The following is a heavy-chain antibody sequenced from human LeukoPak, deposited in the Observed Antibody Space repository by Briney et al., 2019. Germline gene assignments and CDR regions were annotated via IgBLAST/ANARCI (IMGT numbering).Heavy chain of an antibody. V-gene: IGHV3-9*01. CDR3: TRRAARWQFDL. CDR2: INWKTGNG. CDR1: GFNFDDYA. D-gene: IGHD5-24*01. Sequence: SLRLSGAVSGFNFDDYAMHWVRQAPGRGLEWVSGINWKTGNGIYADSVKGRFTISRDNAKNSLYLQMSSLRAEDTALYYCTRRAARWQFDLWGRGTLLTVSS. J-gene: IGHJ2*01.